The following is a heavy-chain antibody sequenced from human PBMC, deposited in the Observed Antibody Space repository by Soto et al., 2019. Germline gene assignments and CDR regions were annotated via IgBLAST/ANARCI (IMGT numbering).Heavy chain of an antibody. V-gene: IGHV4-34*01. D-gene: IGHD5-18*01. CDR1: GGSFSGYY. Sequence: PSETLSLTCAVYGGSFSGYYWSWIRQPPGKGLEWIGEINHSGSTNYNPSLKRRVTISVDTSKNQFSLKLSSVTAADTAVYYCARGGRNTAMVNFDYWGQGTLVTVSS. CDR3: ARGGRNTAMVNFDY. CDR2: INHSGST. J-gene: IGHJ4*02.